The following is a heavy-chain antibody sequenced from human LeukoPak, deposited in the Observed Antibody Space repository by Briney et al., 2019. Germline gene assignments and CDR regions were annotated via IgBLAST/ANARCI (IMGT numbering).Heavy chain of an antibody. Sequence: SVKVSCKASGGTFSSYAISWVRQAPGQGLEWMGRIIPILGIANYAQKFQGRVTITADKSTSTAYMELSSLRPEDTAVYYCARAWGTSYTFDYWGQGTLVTVSS. V-gene: IGHV1-69*04. D-gene: IGHD2-2*01. CDR1: GGTFSSYA. CDR2: IIPILGIA. J-gene: IGHJ4*02. CDR3: ARAWGTSYTFDY.